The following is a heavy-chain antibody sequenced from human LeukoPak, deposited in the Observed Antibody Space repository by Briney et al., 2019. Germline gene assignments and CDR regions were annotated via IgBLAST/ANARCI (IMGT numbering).Heavy chain of an antibody. CDR2: IWYDGSNK. CDR3: ARDGSSGWFYYYYYYMDV. V-gene: IGHV3-33*01. D-gene: IGHD6-19*01. Sequence: GGSLRLSCAASGFTFSSYGMHWVRQAPGKGLEWVAVIWYDGSNKYYADSVEGRFTISRDNSKNTLYLQMNSLRAEDTAVYYCARDGSSGWFYYYYYYMDVWGKGTTVTVSS. J-gene: IGHJ6*03. CDR1: GFTFSSYG.